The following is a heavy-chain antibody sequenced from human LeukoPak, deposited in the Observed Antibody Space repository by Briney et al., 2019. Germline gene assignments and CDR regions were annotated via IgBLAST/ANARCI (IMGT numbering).Heavy chain of an antibody. V-gene: IGHV1-46*01. Sequence: ASVKVSCKVSGYTFTSYYMHWVRQAPGQGLEWMGIINPSGGSTSYAQKFQGRVTMTRDTSTSTVYMELSSLRSEDTAVYYCARTSRDGYPTAGWFDPWGQGTLVTVSS. CDR1: GYTFTSYY. D-gene: IGHD5-24*01. J-gene: IGHJ5*02. CDR3: ARTSRDGYPTAGWFDP. CDR2: INPSGGST.